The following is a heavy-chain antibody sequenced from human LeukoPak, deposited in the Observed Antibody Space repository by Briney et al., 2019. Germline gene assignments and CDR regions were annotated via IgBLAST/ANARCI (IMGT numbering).Heavy chain of an antibody. J-gene: IGHJ3*01. CDR3: ARLRYYESSGYPV. Sequence: SETLSLTCGVYGGSINVYLWSSVRQPPGKGLEWIGEINHVGGTNFNASFKRRAAISVDTSNNHFSLKLRSVTAADTAIYYCARLRYYESSGYPVWGPGTLVTVSS. CDR2: INHVGGT. CDR1: GGSINVYL. V-gene: IGHV4-34*01. D-gene: IGHD3-22*01.